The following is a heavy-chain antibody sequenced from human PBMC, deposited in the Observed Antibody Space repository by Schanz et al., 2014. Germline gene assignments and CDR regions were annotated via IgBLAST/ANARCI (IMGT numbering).Heavy chain of an antibody. Sequence: QVQLQESGPGLVKPSQTLSLTCTVSGDSISSGGYYWSWIRQHPGKGLEWIGYIYHSGNTNYNASLKSRVTISVDTSKNQFSLKLSSVTAADTAVYYCAREPLSGYNWFDPWGQGSLVTVSS. D-gene: IGHD6-25*01. J-gene: IGHJ5*02. CDR2: IYHSGNT. CDR1: GDSISSGGYY. CDR3: AREPLSGYNWFDP. V-gene: IGHV4-31*03.